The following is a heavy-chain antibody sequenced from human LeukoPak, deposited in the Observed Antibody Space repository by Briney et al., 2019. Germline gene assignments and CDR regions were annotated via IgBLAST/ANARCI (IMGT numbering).Heavy chain of an antibody. CDR1: GFTFTGFW. J-gene: IGHJ4*02. CDR2: IKRDGSEK. Sequence: GGSLRLSCAVSGFTFTGFWMSWVRQAPGKGLEWVANIKRDGSEKYYVDSVKGRFTISRDNAKNSLDLQMNSLRVEDTAVYYCARLGPASSGWPESFDYWGQGTLVTVSS. V-gene: IGHV3-7*03. D-gene: IGHD6-19*01. CDR3: ARLGPASSGWPESFDY.